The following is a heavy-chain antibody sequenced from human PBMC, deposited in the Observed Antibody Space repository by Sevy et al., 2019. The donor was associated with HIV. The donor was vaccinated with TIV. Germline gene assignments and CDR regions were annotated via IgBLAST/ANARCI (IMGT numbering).Heavy chain of an antibody. CDR2: IRYDGSNK. CDR3: AKDLIPVIAARHNWFDP. CDR1: GFTFSSYG. V-gene: IGHV3-30*02. D-gene: IGHD6-6*01. J-gene: IGHJ5*02. Sequence: GGSLRLSCAASGFTFSSYGMHWVRQAPGKGLEWVAFIRYDGSNKYYADSVKGRLTISRDNSKNTLYLQMNSLRAEDTAVYYCAKDLIPVIAARHNWFDPWGQGTLVTVSS.